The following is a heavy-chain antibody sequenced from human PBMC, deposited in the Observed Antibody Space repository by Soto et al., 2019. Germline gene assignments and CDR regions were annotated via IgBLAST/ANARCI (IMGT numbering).Heavy chain of an antibody. CDR3: ARSQGSSTSLEIYDYYYYGMDV. CDR1: GGTFSSYA. D-gene: IGHD2-2*01. J-gene: IGHJ6*02. CDR2: IIPISGTA. Sequence: QVQLVQSGAEVKKPGSSVKVSCKASGGTFSSYAISWVRQAPGQGLEWMGGIIPISGTANYAQKFQGRVTITADESTSTAYMERSSLRSEETAVYYCARSQGSSTSLEIYDYYYYGMDVWGQGTTVTVSS. V-gene: IGHV1-69*01.